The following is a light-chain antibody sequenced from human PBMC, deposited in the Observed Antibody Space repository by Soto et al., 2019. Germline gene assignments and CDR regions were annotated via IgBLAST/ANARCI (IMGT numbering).Light chain of an antibody. CDR3: QHYGSSRPWA. CDR2: GAS. CDR1: QSVSTYY. Sequence: EIVLTQSPGTLSLSPGERATLSCRASQSVSTYYFAWYQQKPGQAPRLLIHGASNRATGVPDRFSGSGSGTDFTLTISRLEPDDCAVYYCQHYGSSRPWAFGQGTKVEI. J-gene: IGKJ1*01. V-gene: IGKV3-20*01.